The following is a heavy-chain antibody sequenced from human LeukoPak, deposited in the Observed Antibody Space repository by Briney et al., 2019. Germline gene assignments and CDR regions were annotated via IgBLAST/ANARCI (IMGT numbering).Heavy chain of an antibody. J-gene: IGHJ4*02. Sequence: GGSLRLSCAASGFTFSSYAMGWVRQAPGKGLEWVSVISGSGGSTYYADSVKGRFTISRDNSKNTLYLQMNSLRAEDTAVYYCATDRGFASFDYWGQGTLVTVSS. V-gene: IGHV3-23*01. CDR2: ISGSGGST. D-gene: IGHD3-3*01. CDR1: GFTFSSYA. CDR3: ATDRGFASFDY.